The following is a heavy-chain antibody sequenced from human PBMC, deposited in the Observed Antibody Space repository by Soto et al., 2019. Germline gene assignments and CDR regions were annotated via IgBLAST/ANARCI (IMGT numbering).Heavy chain of an antibody. CDR3: AKDLSGSPSGFDWLLDDAFDI. Sequence: GGSLRLSCAASGFTFSSYAMSWVRQAPGKGLEWVSAISGSGGSTYYADSVKGRFTISRDNSKNTLYLQMNSLRAEDTAVYYCAKDLSGSPSGFDWLLDDAFDIWGQGTMVTVSS. D-gene: IGHD3-9*01. CDR2: ISGSGGST. CDR1: GFTFSSYA. J-gene: IGHJ3*02. V-gene: IGHV3-23*01.